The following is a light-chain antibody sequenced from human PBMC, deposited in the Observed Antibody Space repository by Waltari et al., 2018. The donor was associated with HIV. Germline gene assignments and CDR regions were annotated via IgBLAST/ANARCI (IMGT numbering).Light chain of an antibody. V-gene: IGLV1-47*01. CDR1: SSNIGRNF. CDR3: AAWDDSLSAWV. CDR2: RNN. J-gene: IGLJ3*02. Sequence: QSVMTQPPSASGTPGQRVTISCSGSSSNIGRNFVYWYQQLPGTAPKLLIYRNNQRPSGVPDRFSGSKSGTSASLAIGGLRSEDEAEYYCAAWDDSLSAWVFGGGTKLTVL.